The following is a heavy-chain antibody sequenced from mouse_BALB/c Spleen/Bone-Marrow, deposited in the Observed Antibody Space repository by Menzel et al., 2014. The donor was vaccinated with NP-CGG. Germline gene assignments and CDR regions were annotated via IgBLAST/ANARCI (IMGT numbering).Heavy chain of an antibody. V-gene: IGHV3-6*02. J-gene: IGHJ1*01. Sequence: VQLQQSGPGLVKPSQSLSLTYSVTGYSITSGYYWNWIRQFPGNKLEWMGYISYDGSNNYNPSLKNRISITRDTSKNQFFLKLNTVTTEDTATYYCATIYYDYDGYFDVWGAGTTVTVSS. CDR1: GYSITSGYY. D-gene: IGHD2-4*01. CDR3: ATIYYDYDGYFDV. CDR2: ISYDGSN.